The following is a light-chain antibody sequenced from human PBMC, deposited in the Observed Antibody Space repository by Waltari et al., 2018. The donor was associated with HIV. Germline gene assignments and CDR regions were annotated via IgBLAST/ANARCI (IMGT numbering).Light chain of an antibody. Sequence: EIVMTQYPATLSVSPGDRATLSCRASHSVGSNLAWYQQKPGQAPRLLMYGASTRATGVPARFSGSGSGTEFALTISSLQSEDFALYYCQQSKNWWSFGQGTKVEIK. CDR3: QQSKNWWS. CDR1: HSVGSN. J-gene: IGKJ1*01. CDR2: GAS. V-gene: IGKV3-15*01.